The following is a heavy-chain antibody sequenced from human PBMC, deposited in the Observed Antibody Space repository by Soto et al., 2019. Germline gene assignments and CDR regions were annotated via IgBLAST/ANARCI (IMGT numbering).Heavy chain of an antibody. D-gene: IGHD3-22*01. J-gene: IGHJ6*02. Sequence: GSLRLSCAASGFTFSDYYMSWIRQAPGKGLEWVSYISSSSSYTNYADSVKGRFTISRDNAKNSLYLQMNSLRAEDTAVYYCARSQNPVSYYYYYGMDVWGQGTTVTVSS. CDR3: ARSQNPVSYYYYYGMDV. CDR2: ISSSSSYT. CDR1: GFTFSDYY. V-gene: IGHV3-11*06.